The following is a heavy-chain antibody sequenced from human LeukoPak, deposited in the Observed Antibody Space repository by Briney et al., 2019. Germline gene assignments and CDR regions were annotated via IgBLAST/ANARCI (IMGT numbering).Heavy chain of an antibody. Sequence: ASVKVSCKASGYTFTGYYMHWVRQAPGQGLEWMGWFNPNSGGTNYAQKFQGRVTMTRDTSISTAYMELSRLRSDDTAVYYCARVRTALGDAVDAFDIWGQGTMVTVSS. CDR3: ARVRTALGDAVDAFDI. V-gene: IGHV1-2*02. CDR1: GYTFTGYY. D-gene: IGHD3-16*01. J-gene: IGHJ3*02. CDR2: FNPNSGGT.